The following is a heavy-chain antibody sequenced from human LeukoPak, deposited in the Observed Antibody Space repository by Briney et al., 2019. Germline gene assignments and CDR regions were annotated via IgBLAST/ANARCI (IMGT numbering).Heavy chain of an antibody. Sequence: SETLSLTCTVSGGSISSSSYYWGWIRQPPGKGLEWIGSIYYSGSTYYNPSLKSRVTISVDTSKNQFSLKLSSATAADTAVYYCARLGDNGDYGCVYWGQGTLVTVSS. CDR2: IYYSGST. CDR3: ARLGDNGDYGCVY. D-gene: IGHD4-17*01. J-gene: IGHJ4*02. V-gene: IGHV4-39*01. CDR1: GGSISSSSYY.